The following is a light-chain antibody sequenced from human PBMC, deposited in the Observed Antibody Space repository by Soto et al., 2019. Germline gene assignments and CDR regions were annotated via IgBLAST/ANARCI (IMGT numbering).Light chain of an antibody. CDR3: TSYTRDTALV. J-gene: IGLJ1*01. V-gene: IGLV2-14*01. Sequence: QSALTQPASVSGSPGQSITISCTGTSSDVGTYNYVSWYQHHPGKAPKLIIYEVSNRPSGVSNRFSGSKSGSTASLTISGLQAEDEADYHCTSYTRDTALVFGTETKLTVL. CDR2: EVS. CDR1: SSDVGTYNY.